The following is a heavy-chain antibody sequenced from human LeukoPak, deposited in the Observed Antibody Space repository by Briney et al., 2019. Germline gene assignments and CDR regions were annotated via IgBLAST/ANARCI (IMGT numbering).Heavy chain of an antibody. J-gene: IGHJ4*02. D-gene: IGHD3-3*01. V-gene: IGHV1-8*03. CDR2: MNPNSGNT. CDR3: ARGRYDFWSGYYSPIHYFDY. Sequence: ASVKVSCKASGYTFTSYYMHWVRQATGQGLEWMGWMNPNSGNTGYAQKFQGRVTITRNTSISTAYMELSSLRSEDTAVYYCARGRYDFWSGYYSPIHYFDYWGQGTLVTVSS. CDR1: GYTFTSYY.